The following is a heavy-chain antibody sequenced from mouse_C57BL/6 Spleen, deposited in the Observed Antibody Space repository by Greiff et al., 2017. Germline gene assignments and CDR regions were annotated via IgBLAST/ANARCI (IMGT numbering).Heavy chain of an antibody. CDR3: ARSPYYGSSHY. V-gene: IGHV1-80*01. J-gene: IGHJ2*01. Sequence: QVQLQQSGAELVKPGASVKISCKASGYAFSSYWMNWVKQRPGKGLEWIGQIYPGDGDTNYNGKFKGKATLTADKSSSTAYMQLSSLTSEDSAVYFCARSPYYGSSHYWGQGTTLTVSS. D-gene: IGHD1-1*01. CDR2: IYPGDGDT. CDR1: GYAFSSYW.